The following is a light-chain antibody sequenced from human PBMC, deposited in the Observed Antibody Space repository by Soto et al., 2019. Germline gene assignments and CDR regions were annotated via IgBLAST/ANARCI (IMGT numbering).Light chain of an antibody. Sequence: QSALTQPASVSGSPGQSITISCTGTSSDVGGYNYVSWYQQQSGKAPKLMIHEVSNRPSGVSNRFSGSKSGNTASLTISGLQAEDEADYYCSSYTSSSTLYVFGTGTRSPS. CDR2: EVS. CDR3: SSYTSSSTLYV. V-gene: IGLV2-14*01. J-gene: IGLJ1*01. CDR1: SSDVGGYNY.